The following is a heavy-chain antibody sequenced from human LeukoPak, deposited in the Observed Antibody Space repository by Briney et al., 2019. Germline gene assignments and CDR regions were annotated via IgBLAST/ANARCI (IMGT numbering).Heavy chain of an antibody. Sequence: NPSETLSLTCTVSGGSISSGSYYWSWIRQPAGKGLEWIGRIYTSGSTYYNPSLKSRVTISVDTSKNQFSLKLSSVTAADTAVYYCASTRRYGSGSYYKNSHYYYYMDVWGKGTTVTVSS. CDR1: GGSISSGSYY. CDR2: IYTSGST. V-gene: IGHV4-61*02. CDR3: ASTRRYGSGSYYKNSHYYYYMDV. J-gene: IGHJ6*03. D-gene: IGHD3-10*01.